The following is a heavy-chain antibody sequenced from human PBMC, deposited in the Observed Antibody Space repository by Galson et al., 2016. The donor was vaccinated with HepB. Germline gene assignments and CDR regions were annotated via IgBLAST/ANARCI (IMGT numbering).Heavy chain of an antibody. J-gene: IGHJ4*02. V-gene: IGHV3-23*01. CDR3: ARALVADPLPSYFEY. Sequence: SLRLSCAASGFTFSSYAMSWVRQAPGKGLEWVSSITGSGGSPYYADSVKGRFSISRDNSKNTVYLQVNTLRAEDTAVYYCARALVADPLPSYFEYWGQGTLVAVSS. CDR2: ITGSGGSP. CDR1: GFTFSSYA.